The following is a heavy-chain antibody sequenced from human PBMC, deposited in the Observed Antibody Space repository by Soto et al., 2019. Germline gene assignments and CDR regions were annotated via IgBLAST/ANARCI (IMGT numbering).Heavy chain of an antibody. CDR2: INQSGGT. J-gene: IGHJ5*02. V-gene: IGHV4-34*01. CDR1: GGSFSGYY. Sequence: ASETLSLTCAVYGGSFSGYYWSWIRQPPGKGLEWIGEINQSGGTNYNPSLKSRVTISVDTSKNQFSLKLSSVTAADTAVYYCARVPGPWGQGTLVTVSS. CDR3: ARVPGP.